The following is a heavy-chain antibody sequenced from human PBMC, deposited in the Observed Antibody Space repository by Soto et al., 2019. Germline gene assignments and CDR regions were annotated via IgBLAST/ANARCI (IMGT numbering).Heavy chain of an antibody. CDR1: GDSISSRSYY. CDR3: ARAVARGVTTLNSYYYYGMDV. Sequence: SETLSLTCTVTGDSISSRSYYWGWIRQPAGKGLEWIGRIYTSGSTNYNPSLKSRVTMSVDTSKNQFSLKLSSVTAADTAVYYCARAVARGVTTLNSYYYYGMDVWGQGTTVTVSS. V-gene: IGHV4-61*02. J-gene: IGHJ6*02. CDR2: IYTSGST. D-gene: IGHD4-17*01.